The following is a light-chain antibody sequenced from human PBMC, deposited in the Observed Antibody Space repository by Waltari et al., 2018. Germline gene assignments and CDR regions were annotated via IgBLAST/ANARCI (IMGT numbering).Light chain of an antibody. V-gene: IGLV2-14*01. CDR2: EVS. Sequence: QSALTQPASVSGSPGQSITISCSGTSSDIGAYKHVSWYQQHPGKAPKLMIYEVSNRSSGFSNLFSGSKSGNTSSRTISGLQADDESHYYCTSFTSSATWVFGGGTKVTVL. CDR1: SSDIGAYKH. J-gene: IGLJ3*02. CDR3: TSFTSSATWV.